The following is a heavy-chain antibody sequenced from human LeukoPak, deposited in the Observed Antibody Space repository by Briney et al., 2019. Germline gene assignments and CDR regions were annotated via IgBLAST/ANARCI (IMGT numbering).Heavy chain of an antibody. V-gene: IGHV4-61*01. J-gene: IGHJ4*02. CDR3: ARATWLPIGLYYYDSRGYYYYFDY. Sequence: SETLSLTCTVSGGSVSSGNYYWSWIRQPPGKGLEWIGYISYSGSTNYNPSLKSRVTISVDTSKNQFSLKLSSVTAADTAVYYCARATWLPIGLYYYDSRGYYYYFDYWGQGTLVTVSS. CDR1: GGSVSSGNYY. CDR2: ISYSGST. D-gene: IGHD3-22*01.